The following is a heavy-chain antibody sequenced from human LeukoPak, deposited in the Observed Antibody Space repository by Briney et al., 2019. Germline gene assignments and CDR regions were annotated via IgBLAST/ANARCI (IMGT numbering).Heavy chain of an antibody. V-gene: IGHV1-46*01. CDR2: IHPSGGST. CDR1: GYTFSINY. Sequence: ASVTVSFKSSGYTFSINYMHWVRQAPGQGLEWMGAIHPSGGSTSYAQKFQGRVTMTKDTSMSTAYMELSSLRSEDTAIYYCARMGMDAAMITNFFDYWGQGTLITVSS. J-gene: IGHJ4*02. CDR3: ARMGMDAAMITNFFDY. D-gene: IGHD5-18*01.